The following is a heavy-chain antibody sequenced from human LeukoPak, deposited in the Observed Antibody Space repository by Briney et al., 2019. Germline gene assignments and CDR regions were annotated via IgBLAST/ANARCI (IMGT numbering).Heavy chain of an antibody. J-gene: IGHJ4*02. V-gene: IGHV1-3*01. CDR1: GHTFTSYA. CDR3: ARAFEGATLLLPADD. CDR2: INAGNGNT. D-gene: IGHD1-26*01. Sequence: ASVKVSCKASGHTFTSYAMHWVRQAPGQRLEWMGWINAGNGNTKYSQKFQGRVTITRDTSASTAYMELSSLRSEDTAVYYCARAFEGATLLLPADDWGQGTLVTVSS.